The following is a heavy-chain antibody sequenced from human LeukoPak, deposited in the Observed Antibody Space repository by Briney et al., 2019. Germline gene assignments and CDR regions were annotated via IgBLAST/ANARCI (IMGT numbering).Heavy chain of an antibody. Sequence: GGSLRLSCAASGFTFSSYAMHWVRQAPGKGLEWVAVISYDGSNKYYADSVKGRFTISRDNSKNTLYLQMNSLRAEDTAVYYCARDASGYVTDSFDYWGQGTLVTVSS. CDR3: ARDASGYVTDSFDY. D-gene: IGHD5-12*01. J-gene: IGHJ4*02. V-gene: IGHV3-30-3*01. CDR2: ISYDGSNK. CDR1: GFTFSSYA.